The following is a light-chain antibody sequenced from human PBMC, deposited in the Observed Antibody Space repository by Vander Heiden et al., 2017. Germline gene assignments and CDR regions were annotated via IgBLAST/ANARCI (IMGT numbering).Light chain of an antibody. CDR1: QSISSW. J-gene: IGKJ1*01. Sequence: DIQMTQSPSTLSASVGDRVTITCRASQSISSWLAWYQQKPGKAPKLLIYKASSLESGVPSRFSGSGSGTEFTLTISSLQPDDFATYYCQHDNSSSGTFDQGTKVEIK. CDR3: QHDNSSSGT. V-gene: IGKV1-5*03. CDR2: KAS.